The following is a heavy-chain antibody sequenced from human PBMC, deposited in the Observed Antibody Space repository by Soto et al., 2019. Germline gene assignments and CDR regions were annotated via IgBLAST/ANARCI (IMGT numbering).Heavy chain of an antibody. D-gene: IGHD3-3*01. CDR3: ARYESFYYYYMDV. CDR1: GGSISSGGYY. J-gene: IGHJ6*03. Sequence: QVQLQESGPGLVKPSQTLSLTCTVSGGSISSGGYYWSWIRQHPGKGLEWIGYIYYSGSTYYNRSLKSRVTISVDTSKNQFSLKLSSVTAADTAVYYCARYESFYYYYMDVWGKGTTVTVSS. CDR2: IYYSGST. V-gene: IGHV4-31*03.